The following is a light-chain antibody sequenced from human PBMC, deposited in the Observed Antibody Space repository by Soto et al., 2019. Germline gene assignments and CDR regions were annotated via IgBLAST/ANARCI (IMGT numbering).Light chain of an antibody. Sequence: DVYRSQSSYTMPSSVGYRFTITCRANQSISTWLAWYQQKPGKAPNLMIYKASRLETGVPSRFSGSGSGTEFTLTIRLLKPDDFATYYCQQYTSYSQLPLGGWPQVDI. J-gene: IGKJ4*01. V-gene: IGKV1-5*03. CDR3: QQYTSYSQLP. CDR2: KAS. CDR1: QSISTW.